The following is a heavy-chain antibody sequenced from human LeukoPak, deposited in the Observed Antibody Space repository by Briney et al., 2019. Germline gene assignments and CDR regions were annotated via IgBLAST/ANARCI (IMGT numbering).Heavy chain of an antibody. V-gene: IGHV1-18*01. CDR1: GYTFTSYG. Sequence: GASVKVSCKASGYTFTSYGISWVRQAPGQGREWMGWISAYNGNTKNAQKLQGRVTMTADTSTSTAYMELRSLRSDHTAVYYCARGSYANWFDPWGQGTLVTVSS. J-gene: IGHJ5*02. D-gene: IGHD1-26*01. CDR3: ARGSYANWFDP. CDR2: ISAYNGNT.